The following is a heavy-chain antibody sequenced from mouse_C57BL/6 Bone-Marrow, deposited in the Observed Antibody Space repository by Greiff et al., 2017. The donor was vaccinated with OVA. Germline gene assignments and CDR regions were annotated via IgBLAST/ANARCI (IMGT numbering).Heavy chain of an antibody. CDR3: ADGAYYPNAY. CDR1: GYTFTDYY. V-gene: IGHV1-77*01. D-gene: IGHD1-1*02. J-gene: IGHJ3*01. Sequence: VQLQQSGAELVKPGASVKISCKASGYTFTDYYINWVKQRPGQGLEWMGKIGPGSGSTHYNEKFKGKATLTADKSSSTAYMQLSSLTSEDSADFFCADGAYYPNAYWGQGTLVTVSA. CDR2: IGPGSGST.